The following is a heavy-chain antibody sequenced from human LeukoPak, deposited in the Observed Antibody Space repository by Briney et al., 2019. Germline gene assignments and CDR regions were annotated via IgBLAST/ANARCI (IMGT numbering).Heavy chain of an antibody. CDR2: INHSGST. CDR1: GGSFSGYY. Sequence: ASEILSLTCAVYGGSFSGYYWSWIRQPPGKGLEWIGEINHSGSTNYNPSLKSRVTISVDTSKNQFSLKLSSVTAADTAVYYCARLGGGSTSLPFDYWGQGTLVTVSS. CDR3: ARLGGGSTSLPFDY. D-gene: IGHD2-2*01. J-gene: IGHJ4*02. V-gene: IGHV4-34*01.